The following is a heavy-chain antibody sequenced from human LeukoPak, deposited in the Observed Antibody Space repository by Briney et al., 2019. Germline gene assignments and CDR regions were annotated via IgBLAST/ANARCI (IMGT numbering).Heavy chain of an antibody. Sequence: SETLSLTCTVSGGSISSSSYYWGWIRQPPGKGLEWIGSIYYSGSTYYNPSLKSRVTISVDTSKNQFSLKLSSVTAADTAVYYCARETIAAAGYFDYWGQGTLVTVSS. CDR2: IYYSGST. D-gene: IGHD6-13*01. J-gene: IGHJ4*02. CDR3: ARETIAAAGYFDY. CDR1: GGSISSSSYY. V-gene: IGHV4-39*07.